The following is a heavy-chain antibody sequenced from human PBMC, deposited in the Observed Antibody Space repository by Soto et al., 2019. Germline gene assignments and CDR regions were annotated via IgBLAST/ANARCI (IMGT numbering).Heavy chain of an antibody. Sequence: PGGSLRLSCAASGFTFDDYAMHWVRQAPGKGLEWVSLISWDGGSTYYADSVKGRFTISRDNSKNSLYLQMNSLRAEDTALYYCAKGRLKQKLVSDVYGMDVCGQGTTVTVSS. J-gene: IGHJ6*02. D-gene: IGHD6-13*01. CDR2: ISWDGGST. V-gene: IGHV3-43D*04. CDR3: AKGRLKQKLVSDVYGMDV. CDR1: GFTFDDYA.